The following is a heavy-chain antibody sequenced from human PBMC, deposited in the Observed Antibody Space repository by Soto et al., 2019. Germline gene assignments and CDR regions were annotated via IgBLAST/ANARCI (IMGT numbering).Heavy chain of an antibody. V-gene: IGHV3-9*01. Sequence: EVQLVESGGGLVQPDRSLRLSCAASGFTFDDYAIHWVRQAPGKGLEWVSGISWNGGNIAYADSVKGRFTISRDNAKNSVYLQMNSLRAEDTALYYCAKDRYGGAARLGNFFDYSGQGTLVTVSS. D-gene: IGHD5-12*01. CDR2: ISWNGGNI. CDR3: AKDRYGGAARLGNFFDY. CDR1: GFTFDDYA. J-gene: IGHJ4*02.